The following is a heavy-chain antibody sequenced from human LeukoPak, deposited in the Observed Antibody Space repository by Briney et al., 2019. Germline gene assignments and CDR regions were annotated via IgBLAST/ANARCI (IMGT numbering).Heavy chain of an antibody. CDR3: ARDPPESPKRYFDY. CDR1: GFTFNSYS. CDR2: ISSSSSYI. V-gene: IGHV3-21*01. Sequence: GGSLRLSCAASGFTFNSYSMNWVRQAPGKGLEWVSSISSSSSYIYYADSVKGRFTISRDNAKNSLYLQMNSLRAEDTAVYYCARDPPESPKRYFDYWGQGTLVTVSS. J-gene: IGHJ4*02.